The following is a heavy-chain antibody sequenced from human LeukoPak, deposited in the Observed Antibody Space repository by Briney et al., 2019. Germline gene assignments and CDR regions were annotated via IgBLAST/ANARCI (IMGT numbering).Heavy chain of an antibody. CDR3: VTYDSSGYQYYFDY. D-gene: IGHD3-22*01. CDR2: IIPIFGTA. CDR1: GGTFSSYA. Sequence: SVKVSCKASGGTFSSYAIGWVRQAPGQGLEWMGRIIPIFGTANYAQKFQGRVTITADKSTSTAYMELSSLRSEDTAVYYCVTYDSSGYQYYFDYWGQGTLVTVSS. V-gene: IGHV1-69*06. J-gene: IGHJ4*02.